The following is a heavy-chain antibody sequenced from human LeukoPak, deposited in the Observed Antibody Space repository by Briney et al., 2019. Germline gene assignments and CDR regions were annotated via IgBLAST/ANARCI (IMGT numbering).Heavy chain of an antibody. CDR1: GFTFSNYV. J-gene: IGHJ6*02. CDR3: TKDSQGSYDGFWYGTYGMDV. CDR2: ISGSGESR. V-gene: IGHV3-23*01. D-gene: IGHD3-16*01. Sequence: GGSLRLSCAASGFTFSNYVMSWVRQAPGKGLEWVSGISGSGESRYYADSVKGRFTISRDNSKNSLYLEMNSLTPEDAATYYCTKDSQGSYDGFWYGTYGMDVWGQGTTVTVSS.